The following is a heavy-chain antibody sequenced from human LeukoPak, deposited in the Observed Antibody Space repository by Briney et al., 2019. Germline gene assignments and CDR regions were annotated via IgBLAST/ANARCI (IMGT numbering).Heavy chain of an antibody. CDR1: GYPASSGFY. V-gene: IGHV4-38-2*01. J-gene: IGHJ4*02. CDR2: IYHSGTT. D-gene: IGHD3-16*02. Sequence: SETLSLTCSASGYPASSGFYWGWIRQPPGKGLEWIGSIYHSGTTLYNASLQSRVSISVDTAKKNLSLKLSSLTAADTALYYCARRDYVWGSDRSYFDYWGLGTLVTVSS. CDR3: ARRDYVWGSDRSYFDY.